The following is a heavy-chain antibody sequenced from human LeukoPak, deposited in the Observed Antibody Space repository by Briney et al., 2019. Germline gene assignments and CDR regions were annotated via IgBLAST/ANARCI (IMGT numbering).Heavy chain of an antibody. CDR3: ARGVRRLWFGEPTGAFDI. CDR1: GFTFSDYY. CDR2: ISGSGSTI. V-gene: IGHV3-11*04. D-gene: IGHD3-10*01. Sequence: GGSLRLSCAASGFTFSDYYMSWIRQAPGKGLEWVACISGSGSTIYYADSVKGRSTISRDNAKNSLYLQMNSLRAEDTAVYYCARGVRRLWFGEPTGAFDIWGQGTMVTVSS. J-gene: IGHJ3*02.